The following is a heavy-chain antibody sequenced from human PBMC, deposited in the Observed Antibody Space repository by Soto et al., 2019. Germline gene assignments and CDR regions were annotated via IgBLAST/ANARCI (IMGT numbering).Heavy chain of an antibody. V-gene: IGHV4-59*01. J-gene: IGHJ5*02. CDR2: IYYSGST. CDR3: ARDRRGYSYGYVWFDP. D-gene: IGHD5-18*01. CDR1: GGSISSYY. Sequence: SETLSLTCTVSGGSISSYYWSWIRQPPGKGLEWIGYIYYSGSTNYNPSLKSRVTISVDTSKNQFSLKLSSVTAADTAVYYCARDRRGYSYGYVWFDPWGQGTLVTVSS.